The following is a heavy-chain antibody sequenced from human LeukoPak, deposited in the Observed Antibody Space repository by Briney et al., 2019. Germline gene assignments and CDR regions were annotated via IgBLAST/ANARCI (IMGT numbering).Heavy chain of an antibody. CDR3: AKGVYRYTQVFDY. Sequence: GGSLRLSCAASGFTFSSYGMHWVRQAPGKGLEWVAVISYDGSNKYYADSVRGRFTISRDNSKNTLYLQMNSLRAEDTAVYYCAKGVYRYTQVFDYWGQGTLVTVSS. D-gene: IGHD3-16*02. CDR2: ISYDGSNK. J-gene: IGHJ4*02. CDR1: GFTFSSYG. V-gene: IGHV3-30*18.